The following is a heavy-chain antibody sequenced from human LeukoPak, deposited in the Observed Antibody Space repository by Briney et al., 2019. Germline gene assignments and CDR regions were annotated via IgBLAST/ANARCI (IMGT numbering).Heavy chain of an antibody. CDR2: IYHSGST. J-gene: IGHJ4*02. D-gene: IGHD4-23*01. Sequence: PSQTLSLTCTVSGGSISSGGYYWSWIRQPPGKGLEWIGYIYHSGSTYYNPSLKSRVTISVDRSKNQFSLKLSSVTAADTAVYYCARGTERVTPFDYWGQGTLVTVSS. CDR1: GGSISSGGYY. V-gene: IGHV4-30-2*01. CDR3: ARGTERVTPFDY.